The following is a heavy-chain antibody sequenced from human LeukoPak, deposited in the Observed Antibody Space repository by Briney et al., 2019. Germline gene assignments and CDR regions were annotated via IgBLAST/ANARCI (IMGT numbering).Heavy chain of an antibody. CDR1: GFTFSSFG. D-gene: IGHD3-16*01. J-gene: IGHJ3*02. V-gene: IGHV3-30*02. CDR3: WGESAAFDI. CDR2: IRYDGSIK. Sequence: PGGSLRLSCAASGFTFSSFGMQWVRQAPGKGLEWVAFIRYDGSIKYYADSVKGRFTISRDNSQKTLYLQMNSLRAEDTAVYHCWGESAAFDIWGQGTMVTVSS.